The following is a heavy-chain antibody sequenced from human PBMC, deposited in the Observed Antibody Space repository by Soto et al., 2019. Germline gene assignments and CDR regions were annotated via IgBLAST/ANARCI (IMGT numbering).Heavy chain of an antibody. Sequence: EVQVLATGGGLIQPGGSLRLSCAASGLTVNSNYMSWVRQAPGEGLQWVSITNTGGTTYYADSVKGRFTVSRDHSKNTPDPQINSLRGQDTAGYYWAKGGGFILAVWGQGTTVSVSS. D-gene: IGHD1-26*01. CDR2: TNTGGTT. V-gene: IGHV3-53*02. CDR3: AKGGGFILAV. CDR1: GLTVNSNY. J-gene: IGHJ6*02.